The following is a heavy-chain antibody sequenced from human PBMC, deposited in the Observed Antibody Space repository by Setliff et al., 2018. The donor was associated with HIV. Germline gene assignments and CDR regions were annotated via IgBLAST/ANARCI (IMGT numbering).Heavy chain of an antibody. J-gene: IGHJ4*02. V-gene: IGHV4-38-2*02. D-gene: IGHD5-18*01. CDR1: GYTISSGYY. CDR3: ARDRYTYAYLDY. CDR2: IPYGGGT. Sequence: SETLSLTCALSGYTISSGYYWAWLRQPPGKGLEWVGRIPYGGGTHYTPSLRRRVIISMDTSKNQFSLKLSSVTAADTAVYYCARDRYTYAYLDYWGQGTLVTVSS.